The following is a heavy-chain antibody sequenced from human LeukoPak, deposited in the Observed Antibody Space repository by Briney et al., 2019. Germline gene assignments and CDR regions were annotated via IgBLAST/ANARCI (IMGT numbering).Heavy chain of an antibody. CDR3: ARGLRVGRITTRGAFDI. V-gene: IGHV4-59*01. Sequence: SETLSLTCTVSGRSISSYYWSWIRQPPGKGLEWIGYIYYRGSPNYNPSLKSRVTISVDTSKNQFSLKLSSGTAADTAVYYCARGLRVGRITTRGAFDIWGQGTMVTVSS. CDR1: GRSISSYY. CDR2: IYYRGSP. D-gene: IGHD3-3*01. J-gene: IGHJ3*02.